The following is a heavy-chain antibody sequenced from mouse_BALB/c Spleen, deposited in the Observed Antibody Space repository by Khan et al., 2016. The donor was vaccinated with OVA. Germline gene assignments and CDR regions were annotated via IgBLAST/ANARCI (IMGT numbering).Heavy chain of an antibody. V-gene: IGHV1-12*01. Sequence: QVQLQQPGAELVKPGASVKMSCKASGYTFTSYNMHWVKQTPGQGLEWIGAIYPGNGDTSYNQKFKGKATLTADKSSSTAYMQLSSLTSEDSAVYVCAGGGGGWYIDVWGAGTTVTVSS. CDR1: GYTFTSYN. CDR2: IYPGNGDT. J-gene: IGHJ1*01. CDR3: AGGGGGWYIDV.